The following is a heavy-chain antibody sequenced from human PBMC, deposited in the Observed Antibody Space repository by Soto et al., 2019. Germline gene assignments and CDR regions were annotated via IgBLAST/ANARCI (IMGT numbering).Heavy chain of an antibody. J-gene: IGHJ4*02. CDR3: ARHLPRDDFDY. CDR1: GGAISSSSYY. V-gene: IGHV4-39*01. Sequence: SETLSLTCTVSGGAISSSSYYWGWIRQPPGKGLERIGSIYYSGSAYYNPSLKSRVTISVDTSKNQFSLKLSSVTAADTAVYYCARHLPRDDFDYWGQGTLVTVSS. CDR2: IYYSGSA.